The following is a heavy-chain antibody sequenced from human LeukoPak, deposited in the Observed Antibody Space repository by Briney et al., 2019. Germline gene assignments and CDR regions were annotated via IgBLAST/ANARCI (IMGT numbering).Heavy chain of an antibody. J-gene: IGHJ4*02. CDR3: ARETQSYDYVWGSYRYPDY. Sequence: ASVKVSCKASGYTFTSYGISWVRQAPGQGLEWMGWISAYNGNTNYAQKLQGRVTMTTDTSTSTAYMELRSLRSDDTAVYYCARETQSYDYVWGSYRYPDYWGQGTLVTVSS. CDR1: GYTFTSYG. CDR2: ISAYNGNT. V-gene: IGHV1-18*01. D-gene: IGHD3-16*02.